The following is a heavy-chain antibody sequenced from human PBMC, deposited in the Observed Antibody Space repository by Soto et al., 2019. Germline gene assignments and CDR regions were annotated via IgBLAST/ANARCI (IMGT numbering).Heavy chain of an antibody. CDR2: INHSGST. CDR1: GGSFSGYY. CDR3: ARDNYGSGSYYPWFDP. J-gene: IGHJ5*02. Sequence: SETLSLTCAVYGGSFSGYYWSWIRQPPWKGLEWIGEINHSGSTNYNPSLKSRATISVDTSKNQFSLKLSSVTAADTAVYYCARDNYGSGSYYPWFDPWGQGTLVTVSS. V-gene: IGHV4-34*01. D-gene: IGHD3-10*01.